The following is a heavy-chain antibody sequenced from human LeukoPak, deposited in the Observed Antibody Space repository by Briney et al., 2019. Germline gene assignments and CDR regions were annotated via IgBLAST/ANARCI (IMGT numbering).Heavy chain of an antibody. CDR2: IYHSGST. D-gene: IGHD5-12*01. CDR1: GYSISSGYY. Sequence: SETLSLTCAVSGYSISSGYYWGWIRQPPGKGLEWIGSIYHSGSTYYNPSLKSRVTISVDTSKNQFSLKLSSVTAADTAVYYCARGGGYGGYYYYYGMDVWGKGTTVTVSS. V-gene: IGHV4-38-2*01. J-gene: IGHJ6*04. CDR3: ARGGGYGGYYYYYGMDV.